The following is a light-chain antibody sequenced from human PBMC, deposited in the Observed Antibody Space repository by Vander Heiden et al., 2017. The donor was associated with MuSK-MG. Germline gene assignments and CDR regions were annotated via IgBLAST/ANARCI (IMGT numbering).Light chain of an antibody. CDR1: QSVSSK. CDR3: QQYKNGHHGEVT. V-gene: IGKV3-15*01. J-gene: IGKJ3*01. Sequence: EIVMTQSPATLSVSPGERATLSCRASQSVSSKLAWYQQKPGQAPRLLIYGASTRATGIPDRFSGSGYGKEFTLTISSLQSEEFAVYYCQQYKNGHHGEVTFGHGTKVDIK. CDR2: GAS.